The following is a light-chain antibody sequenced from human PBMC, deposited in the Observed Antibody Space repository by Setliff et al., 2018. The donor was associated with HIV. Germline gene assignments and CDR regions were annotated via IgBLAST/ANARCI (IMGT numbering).Light chain of an antibody. J-gene: IGLJ1*01. Sequence: QSALAQPASVSGSPGQSITISCTGTSSDVGGYNYVSWYQQHPGKAPKLRIYDVSNRPSGVSNRFSGSKSGNTASLTISGLQAEDEADYYCSSYTSTSTLFVFGTGTK. CDR1: SSDVGGYNY. CDR3: SSYTSTSTLFV. CDR2: DVS. V-gene: IGLV2-14*03.